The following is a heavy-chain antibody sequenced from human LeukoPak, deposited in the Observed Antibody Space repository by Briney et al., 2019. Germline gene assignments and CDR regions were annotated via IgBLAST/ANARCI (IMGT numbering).Heavy chain of an antibody. CDR1: GFTFDDFT. D-gene: IGHD5-24*01. J-gene: IGHJ3*02. CDR2: IDWNGFNK. Sequence: GGSLRLSCVASGFTFDDFTMHWVRLAPGEGVEWVSGIDWNGFNKDYADSVKGRFTISRDNAKNSLYLQMNSLSSEDMALYFCAKDENRWLAPHAFDIWGQGTMVTVSS. V-gene: IGHV3-9*03. CDR3: AKDENRWLAPHAFDI.